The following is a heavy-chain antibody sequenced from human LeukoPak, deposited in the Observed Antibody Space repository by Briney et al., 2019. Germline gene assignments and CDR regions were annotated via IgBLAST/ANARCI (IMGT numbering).Heavy chain of an antibody. J-gene: IGHJ4*02. CDR1: GYTLTELS. D-gene: IGHD3-22*01. Sequence: ASVKVSCKVSGYTLTELSIHWVRQAPGKGLEWMGGFDPEDGETIYAQKFQDRVTMTEDTSTDTAYMELSSLRSEDTAVYYCAANRDSSGYYIRDYWGQGTLVTVSS. V-gene: IGHV1-24*01. CDR3: AANRDSSGYYIRDY. CDR2: FDPEDGET.